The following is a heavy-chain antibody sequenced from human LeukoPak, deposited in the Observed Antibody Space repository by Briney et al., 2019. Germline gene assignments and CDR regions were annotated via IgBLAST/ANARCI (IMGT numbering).Heavy chain of an antibody. V-gene: IGHV4-34*01. CDR2: INHSGST. CDR3: ARHGNSSGWYGDFDY. D-gene: IGHD6-19*01. J-gene: IGHJ4*02. Sequence: KPSETLSLTCAVYGGSFSGYYWSWIRQPPGKGLEWIGEINHSGSTNYNPSLKSRVTISVDTSKNQFSLKLSSVTAADTAVYYCARHGNSSGWYGDFDYWGQGTLVTVSS. CDR1: GGSFSGYY.